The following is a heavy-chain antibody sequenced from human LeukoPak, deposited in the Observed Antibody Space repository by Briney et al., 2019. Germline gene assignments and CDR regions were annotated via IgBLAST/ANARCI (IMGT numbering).Heavy chain of an antibody. V-gene: IGHV3-74*01. D-gene: IGHD3-16*01. CDR3: AKDAQPRSRWFDP. J-gene: IGHJ5*02. CDR1: GFTFSSYW. Sequence: GGSLRLSCAASGFTFSSYWMHWVRQAPGKGLVWVSRINSDGSSTSYADSVKGRFTISRDNAKNTLYLQMNTLRAEDTAMYYCAKDAQPRSRWFDPWGQGTLVTVSS. CDR2: INSDGSST.